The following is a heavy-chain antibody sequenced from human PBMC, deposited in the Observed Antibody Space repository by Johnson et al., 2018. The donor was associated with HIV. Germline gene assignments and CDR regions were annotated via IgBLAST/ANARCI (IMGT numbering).Heavy chain of an antibody. V-gene: IGHV3-30-3*01. CDR2: ISYDGSNK. Sequence: QVQLVESGGGLAKPAWSPRLSCAASHFIFSNYYMNYVRQAPGKGLEWVAVISYDGSNKYYADSVKGRFTISRENAKNTLYLQMNSLRAEDTAVYYCARDRIRSSHAFDIWGQGTMVTVSS. J-gene: IGHJ3*02. D-gene: IGHD6-6*01. CDR3: ARDRIRSSHAFDI. CDR1: HFIFSNYY.